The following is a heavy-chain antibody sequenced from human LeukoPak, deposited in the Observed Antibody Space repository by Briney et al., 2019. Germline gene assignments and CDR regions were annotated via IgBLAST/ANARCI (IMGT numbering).Heavy chain of an antibody. D-gene: IGHD3-10*01. J-gene: IGHJ4*02. CDR1: GYTFTSYG. V-gene: IGHV1-18*01. Sequence: ASVKVSCKASGYTFTSYGISWVRQAPGQGLEWMGWISAYNGNTNYAQKLQGRVTMTTDTSTSTAYMELRSLRSDDTAVYYCASYTPHPRYYGSGSHFDYWGQGTLVTVSS. CDR2: ISAYNGNT. CDR3: ASYTPHPRYYGSGSHFDY.